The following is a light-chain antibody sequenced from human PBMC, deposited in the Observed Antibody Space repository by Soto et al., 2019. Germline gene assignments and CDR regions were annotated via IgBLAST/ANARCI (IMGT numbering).Light chain of an antibody. CDR1: QTINNN. Sequence: DMVMTQAPATLSVSPGERATLSCRASQTINNNFAWYQLKYGQVPRLVIYGASTRATDIPARFSGSGSGTDFTLTISSLEPEDFAVYYCQQRSNWHPTFGGGTKVDIK. V-gene: IGKV3-11*01. CDR3: QQRSNWHPT. J-gene: IGKJ4*01. CDR2: GAS.